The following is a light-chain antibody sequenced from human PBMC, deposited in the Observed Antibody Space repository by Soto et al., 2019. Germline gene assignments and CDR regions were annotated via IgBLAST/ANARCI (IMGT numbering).Light chain of an antibody. J-gene: IGLJ1*01. Sequence: SVLTQPPSVSAAPGQRVTISCSGSSSNIGGNSVSWYQQLPGTAPKLLTYDDDKRPSGIPDRFSGSKSGTSATLGITGFQTGDEADYYCGSWYSSLSAYVFGTGTKVTVL. CDR2: DDD. CDR1: SSNIGGNS. CDR3: GSWYSSLSAYV. V-gene: IGLV1-51*01.